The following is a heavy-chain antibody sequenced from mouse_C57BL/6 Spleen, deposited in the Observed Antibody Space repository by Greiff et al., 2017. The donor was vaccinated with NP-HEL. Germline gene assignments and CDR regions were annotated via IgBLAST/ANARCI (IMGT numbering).Heavy chain of an antibody. CDR3: ARQASYERYYAMDY. CDR1: GFSLTSYG. CDR2: IWSDGST. J-gene: IGHJ4*01. V-gene: IGHV2-6-1*01. Sequence: VQLQESGPGLVAPSQSLSITCTVSGFSLTSYGVHWVRQPPGKGLEWLVVIWSDGSTTYNSALKSRLSISKDNSKSQVFLKMNSLQTDDTAMYYCARQASYERYYAMDYWGQGTSVTVSS. D-gene: IGHD6-1*01.